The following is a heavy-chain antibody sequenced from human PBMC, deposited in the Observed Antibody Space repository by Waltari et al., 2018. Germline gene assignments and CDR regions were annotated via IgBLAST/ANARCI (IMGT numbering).Heavy chain of an antibody. D-gene: IGHD6-19*01. V-gene: IGHV3-23*01. CDR1: GFTFSTYA. CDR3: TKDRQSIQFEY. CDR2: VDNSGGRT. J-gene: IGHJ4*02. Sequence: EVQLLESGGGLVQPGESLRLSCAASGFTFSTYAMNWVRQAPGNGLGGVSTVDNSGGRTFYAASVQGRFTISRDNLRNTVYLQMNSLRAEDTALYYCTKDRQSIQFEYWGQGILVTVSS.